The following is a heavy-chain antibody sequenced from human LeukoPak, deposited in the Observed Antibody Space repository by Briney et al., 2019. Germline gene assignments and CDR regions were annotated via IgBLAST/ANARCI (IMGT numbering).Heavy chain of an antibody. V-gene: IGHV3-21*04. Sequence: GGSLRLSCAASGFTFSSYNMNWVRQAPGKGLEWVSSISSSSSYIYYADSMKGRFTISRDNAKNSLYLQMNSLRAEDTAVYYCARVEMATIDYWGQGTLVTVSS. CDR2: ISSSSSYI. CDR1: GFTFSSYN. CDR3: ARVEMATIDY. J-gene: IGHJ4*02. D-gene: IGHD5-24*01.